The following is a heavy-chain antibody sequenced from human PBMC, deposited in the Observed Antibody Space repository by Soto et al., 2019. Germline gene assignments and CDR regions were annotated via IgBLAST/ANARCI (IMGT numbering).Heavy chain of an antibody. CDR2: ISSSSSYI. V-gene: IGHV3-21*01. Sequence: GGSLRLSCAASGFTFSSYTMTLVRQAPGKGLEWVASISSSSSYIYYADSVKGRFTISRDNAKNSLYLQMNSLRAEDTALYYCARDLGEVSAFWGQGTLVTVSS. D-gene: IGHD3-10*01. J-gene: IGHJ4*02. CDR3: ARDLGEVSAF. CDR1: GFTFSSYT.